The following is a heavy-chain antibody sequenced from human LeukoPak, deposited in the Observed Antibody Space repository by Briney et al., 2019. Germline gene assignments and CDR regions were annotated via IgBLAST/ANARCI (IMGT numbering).Heavy chain of an antibody. Sequence: GGSLRLSCAASGFTFSSYWMTWVRQTPGKGLEWVANIKQDGSEKYYVDSVKGRFTISRDNAKNSLYLQMNSLRVEDTAVYYCATAVCGGGSCYDFDYWGQGTLVTVSS. CDR1: GFTFSSYW. CDR2: IKQDGSEK. D-gene: IGHD2-15*01. J-gene: IGHJ4*02. CDR3: ATAVCGGGSCYDFDY. V-gene: IGHV3-7*01.